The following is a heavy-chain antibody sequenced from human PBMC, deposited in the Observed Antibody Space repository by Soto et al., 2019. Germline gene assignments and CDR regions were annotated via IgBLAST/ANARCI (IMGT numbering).Heavy chain of an antibody. V-gene: IGHV3-7*01. J-gene: IGHJ4*02. CDR1: GFTFSSYW. CDR2: IKQDGSEK. CDR3: ARDHSGRVVPAARFDY. Sequence: EVQLVESGGGLVQPGGSLRLSCAASGFTFSSYWMSWVRQAPGKGLEWVANIKQDGSEKYYVDSVKGRFTISRDNAKNSLYLQMNSLRAEDTAVYYCARDHSGRVVPAARFDYWGQGTLVTVSS. D-gene: IGHD2-2*01.